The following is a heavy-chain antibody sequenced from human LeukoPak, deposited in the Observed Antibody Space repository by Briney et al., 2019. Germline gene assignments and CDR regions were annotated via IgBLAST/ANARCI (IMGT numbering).Heavy chain of an antibody. J-gene: IGHJ4*02. V-gene: IGHV4-38-2*01. D-gene: IGHD3-10*01. CDR3: ARGEVGEFDY. Sequence: SETLSLTCAVSGYSISRGYYWNWIRQFPGKGLEWIGSISHSGSTSYNPPLKRRITISLETSKNQFSLRLVSVTAADSGLYYCARGEVGEFDYWGQGRLVIVSS. CDR1: GYSISRGYY. CDR2: ISHSGST.